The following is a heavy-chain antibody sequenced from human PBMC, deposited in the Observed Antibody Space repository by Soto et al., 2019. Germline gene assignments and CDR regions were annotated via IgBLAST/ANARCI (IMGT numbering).Heavy chain of an antibody. D-gene: IGHD3-10*01. V-gene: IGHV1-18*01. J-gene: IGHJ6*03. CDR2: ISAYNGNT. CDR1: GYTFTSYG. Sequence: ASVKVSCKASGYTFTSYGISWVRQAPGQGLEWMGWISAYNGNTNYAQKLQGRVTMTTDTSTSTAYMELRSLRSDDTAVYYCARGGAEEFTMVRGVYYYYYYMDVWGKGTTVTVSS. CDR3: ARGGAEEFTMVRGVYYYYYYMDV.